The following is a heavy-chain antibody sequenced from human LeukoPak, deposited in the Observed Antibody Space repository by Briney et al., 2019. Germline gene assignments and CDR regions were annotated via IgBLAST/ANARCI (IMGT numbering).Heavy chain of an antibody. J-gene: IGHJ6*03. Sequence: ASVKVSCKASGYTFTSYYMYWVRQAPGPGLEWMGIINPSGGSTTYAQKFRGRVTMTRDMSTSTVYMELSSLRSEDTAVYYCARAYPTLENIVATILPFYYYYYMDVWGKGTTVTVSS. CDR1: GYTFTSYY. D-gene: IGHD5-12*01. V-gene: IGHV1-46*01. CDR3: ARAYPTLENIVATILPFYYYYYMDV. CDR2: INPSGGST.